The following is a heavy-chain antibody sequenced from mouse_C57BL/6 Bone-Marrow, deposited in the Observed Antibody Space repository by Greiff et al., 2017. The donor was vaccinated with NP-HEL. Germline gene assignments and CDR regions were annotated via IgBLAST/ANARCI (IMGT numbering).Heavy chain of an antibody. CDR2: IWTGGGT. Sequence: VQLQESGPGLVAPSQSLSITCTVSGFSLTSYAISWVRQPPGKGLEWLGVIWTGGGTNYNSALKSRLSISKDNSKSQVFLKMNSLQTDDTARYYCARNPDYYGSSYWYSDVWGTGTTVTVSS. CDR1: GFSLTSYA. D-gene: IGHD1-1*01. J-gene: IGHJ1*03. V-gene: IGHV2-9-1*01. CDR3: ARNPDYYGSSYWYSDV.